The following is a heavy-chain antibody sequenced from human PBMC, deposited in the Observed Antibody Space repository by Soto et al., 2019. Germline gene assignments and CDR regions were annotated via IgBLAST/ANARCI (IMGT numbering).Heavy chain of an antibody. CDR1: GGIFTNNA. V-gene: IGHV1-69*01. D-gene: IGHD5-18*01. CDR2: VIPLFDTA. J-gene: IGHJ6*02. Sequence: QXQVVQSGAEVKKPGSSVKVSCKVSGGIFTNNAISWVRQXXXXGLXWLGGVIPLFDTAYYAQIFRGRLRISADGATTTADMELSGLTSADTAVYFCATGGHNDGYNFYHGMDVWGQGTTVTVS. CDR3: ATGGHNDGYNFYHGMDV.